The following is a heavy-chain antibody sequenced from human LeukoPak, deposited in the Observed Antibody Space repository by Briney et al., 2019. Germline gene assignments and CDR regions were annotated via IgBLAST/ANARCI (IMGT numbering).Heavy chain of an antibody. J-gene: IGHJ4*02. CDR3: AREGYYYDSSGYYPFDY. Sequence: GGSLRLSCAASGFTFSSYAMHWVRQAPGKGREWEADISYDGSNKYYADSVKGRFTISRDNSKNTLYLQMNSLRAEDTAVYYCAREGYYYDSSGYYPFDYWGQGTLVTVSS. V-gene: IGHV3-30-3*01. CDR2: ISYDGSNK. CDR1: GFTFSSYA. D-gene: IGHD3-22*01.